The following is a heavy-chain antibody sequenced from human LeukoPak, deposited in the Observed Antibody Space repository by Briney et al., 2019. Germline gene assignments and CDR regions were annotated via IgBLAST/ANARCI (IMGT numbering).Heavy chain of an antibody. J-gene: IGHJ5*02. CDR1: GFTVSSNY. V-gene: IGHV3-53*01. CDR3: TRLSYSSSWPFDP. D-gene: IGHD6-13*01. CDR2: IYSGSST. Sequence: GGSLRLSCAASGFTVSSNYMSWVRQAPGKGLEWVSVIYSGSSTYYADSVKGRFTISRDNSKNTAYLQMNSLKTEDTAVYYCTRLSYSSSWPFDPWGQGTLVTVSS.